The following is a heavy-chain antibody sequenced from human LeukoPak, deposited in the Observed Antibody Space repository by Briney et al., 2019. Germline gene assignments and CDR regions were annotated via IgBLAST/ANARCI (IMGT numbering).Heavy chain of an antibody. J-gene: IGHJ4*02. Sequence: GASVKVSCKASGSTVTTYYMHWVRQAPGQGLEWMGIINDSGGSTSYAQKFQGRVTMTRDTSTSTVYMELSSLRSEDTAVYYCATSPDSTNYYDAGYFDYWGQGTLVTVSS. CDR2: INDSGGST. V-gene: IGHV1-46*01. CDR3: ATSPDSTNYYDAGYFDY. CDR1: GSTVTTYY. D-gene: IGHD3-22*01.